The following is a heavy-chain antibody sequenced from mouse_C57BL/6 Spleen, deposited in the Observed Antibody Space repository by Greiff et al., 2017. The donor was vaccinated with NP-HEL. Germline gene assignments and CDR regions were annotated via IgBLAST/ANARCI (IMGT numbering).Heavy chain of an antibody. J-gene: IGHJ4*01. Sequence: QVQLQQPGAELVKPGASVKVSCKASGYTFTSYWMHWVKQRPGQGLEWIGRIHPSDSDTNYNQKFKGKATLTVDKSSSTAYMQLSSLTSEDSAVYYCAIYYEYDWDAMDYWGQGTSVTVSS. CDR1: GYTFTSYW. CDR3: AIYYEYDWDAMDY. V-gene: IGHV1-74*01. CDR2: IHPSDSDT. D-gene: IGHD2-4*01.